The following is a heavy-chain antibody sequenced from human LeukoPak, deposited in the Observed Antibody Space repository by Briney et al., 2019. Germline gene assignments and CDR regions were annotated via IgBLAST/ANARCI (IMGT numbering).Heavy chain of an antibody. CDR3: ATDSGVGPRYPGWFDP. J-gene: IGHJ5*02. V-gene: IGHV1-24*01. D-gene: IGHD1-1*01. CDR2: FDPEDGET. CDR1: GYTLTELS. Sequence: ASVKVSCKVSGYTLTELSMHWVRQAPGKGLEWMGGFDPEDGETIYAQKSQGRVTMTEDTSTDTAYMELSSLRSEDTAVYYCATDSGVGPRYPGWFDPWGQGTLVTVSS.